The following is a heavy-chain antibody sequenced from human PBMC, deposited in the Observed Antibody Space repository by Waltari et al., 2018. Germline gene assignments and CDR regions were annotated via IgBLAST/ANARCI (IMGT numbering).Heavy chain of an antibody. CDR1: GFTVSRNY. CDR2: IYIGGST. Sequence: EVQLVESGGGLVQPGGSLRLSWADSGFTVSRNYMSWVRQAPGKGREWVLVIYIGGSTYYADSVNGRFTISRDNSKNTLYLQMNSLRAEDTAVYYCARGRGAVAGKLDYWGQGTLVTVSS. V-gene: IGHV3-53*01. D-gene: IGHD6-19*01. J-gene: IGHJ4*02. CDR3: ARGRGAVAGKLDY.